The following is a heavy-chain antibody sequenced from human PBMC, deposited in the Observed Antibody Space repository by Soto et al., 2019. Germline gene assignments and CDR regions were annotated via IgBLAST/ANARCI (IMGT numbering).Heavy chain of an antibody. J-gene: IGHJ5*02. V-gene: IGHV4-31*03. D-gene: IGHD6-19*01. Sequence: PSETRSLTCTFSAGSISRGGYYGSWFRQHPGKGLDWIGYIYYSGSTYYTPSLKSRVTISVDTSKNQFSLKLSSVTAADTAVYYCVRERYSSGWYFNWFDPWGQGTLVTVSS. CDR3: VRERYSSGWYFNWFDP. CDR2: IYYSGST. CDR1: AGSISRGGYY.